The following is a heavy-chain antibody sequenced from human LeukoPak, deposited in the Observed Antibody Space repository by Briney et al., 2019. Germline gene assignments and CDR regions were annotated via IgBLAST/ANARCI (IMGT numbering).Heavy chain of an antibody. CDR3: ARRALAGTGYYYYYMDV. Sequence: GGSLRLSCAASGFTFYDYGMRWVRHAPGKGLEWVSGINWNGGSTGYADSVKGRFTISRDNAKNSLYLQTNSLRAEDTALYYCARRALAGTGYYYYYMDVWGKGTTVTVSS. CDR1: GFTFYDYG. V-gene: IGHV3-20*04. D-gene: IGHD6-19*01. J-gene: IGHJ6*03. CDR2: INWNGGST.